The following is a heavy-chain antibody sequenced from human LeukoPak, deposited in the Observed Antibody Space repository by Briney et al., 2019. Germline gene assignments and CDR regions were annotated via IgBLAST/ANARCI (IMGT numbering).Heavy chain of an antibody. Sequence: GGSLRLSCAASGLTFSNYAMTWVRQAPGKGLEWVSAISTNGDRTYYADSVKGRFTVSRDNFKNTLYLQMNSLRAEDTAVYYCAKGGSSGWFDVIDYWGQGTLVTVSS. J-gene: IGHJ4*02. CDR3: AKGGSSGWFDVIDY. D-gene: IGHD6-19*01. CDR1: GLTFSNYA. CDR2: ISTNGDRT. V-gene: IGHV3-23*01.